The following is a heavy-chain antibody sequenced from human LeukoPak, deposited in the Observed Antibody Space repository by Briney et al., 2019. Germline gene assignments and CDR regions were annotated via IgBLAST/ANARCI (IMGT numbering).Heavy chain of an antibody. J-gene: IGHJ4*02. CDR3: ARDRLQYINY. CDR1: GGSFSGYY. CDR2: INHSGST. V-gene: IGHV4-34*01. D-gene: IGHD4-11*01. Sequence: PSETLSLTCAVYGGSFSGYYWSWVRQPPGKGLEWIGEINHSGSTNYNPSLKSRVTISVDTSKNQFSLKLYSVTAADTAVYYCARDRLQYINYWGQGTLVTVSS.